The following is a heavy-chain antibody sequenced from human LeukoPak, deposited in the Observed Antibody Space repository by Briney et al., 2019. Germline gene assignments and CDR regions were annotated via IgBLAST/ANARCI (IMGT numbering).Heavy chain of an antibody. D-gene: IGHD6-6*01. CDR3: AREYSSSSSPMGDYYGMDV. CDR1: GGTFSSYA. J-gene: IGHJ6*02. CDR2: IIPIFGTA. Sequence: GASVKVSCKASGGTFSSYAISWVRQAPGQGLEWMGGIIPIFGTANYAQKFQGRVMITADESTSTAYMELSSLRSEDTAVYYCAREYSSSSSPMGDYYGMDVWGQGTTVTVSS. V-gene: IGHV1-69*13.